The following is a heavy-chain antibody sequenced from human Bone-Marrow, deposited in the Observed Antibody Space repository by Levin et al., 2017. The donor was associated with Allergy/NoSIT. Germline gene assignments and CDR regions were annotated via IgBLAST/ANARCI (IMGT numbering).Heavy chain of an antibody. V-gene: IGHV4-39*01. CDR2: IYYSGKT. CDR1: GASISSANYL. CDR3: ARHPEYDIAVVPRYYFAS. J-gene: IGHJ4*02. Sequence: SETLSLTCTVSGASISSANYLWAWIRQPPGKGLEWIGSIYYSGKTYYNPSLTSRVTLSVDTSKNQFSLKPNSVTAAHKAVYFYARHPEYDIAVVPRYYFASWGQGTLVTVSS. D-gene: IGHD6-19*01.